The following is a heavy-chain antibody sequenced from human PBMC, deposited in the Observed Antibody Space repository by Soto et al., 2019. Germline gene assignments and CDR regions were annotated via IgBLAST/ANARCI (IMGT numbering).Heavy chain of an antibody. D-gene: IGHD3-10*01. CDR1: GFTFSSYA. Sequence: DVHLLESGGHLVQPGGSLRLSCAASGFTFSSYAMSWVRQAPGKGLEWVSSVSAGGDMTYYSDSVKGRFTISRDNSNNALFLQMNSLRIEDTALYYCARGDRGGSGSPASYYSSGLDVWGQGATATVS. J-gene: IGHJ6*02. CDR2: VSAGGDMT. V-gene: IGHV3-23*01. CDR3: ARGDRGGSGSPASYYSSGLDV.